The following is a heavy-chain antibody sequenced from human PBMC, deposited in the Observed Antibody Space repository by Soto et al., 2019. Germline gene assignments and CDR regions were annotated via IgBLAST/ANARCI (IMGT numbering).Heavy chain of an antibody. CDR3: ARHTPAISISDH. V-gene: IGHV4-59*08. CDR1: GASISSYY. Sequence: PSETLSLTCSVSGASISSYYYTWIRQTPGKGLEWIGYIYLGGSINYNPSFKSRVIISVDTSKNHFSVRLSSVTAADTAVYYCARHTPAISISDHWGQGTLVTVSS. J-gene: IGHJ4*02. D-gene: IGHD2-15*01. CDR2: IYLGGSI.